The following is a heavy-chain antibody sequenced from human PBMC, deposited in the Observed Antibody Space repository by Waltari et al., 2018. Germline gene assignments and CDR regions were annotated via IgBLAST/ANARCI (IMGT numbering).Heavy chain of an antibody. CDR1: GYKFSDYA. Sequence: QVQLVQSGSELKKPGASVRVSCKGSGYKFSDYAMNWVRQAPGQGLEWMGWINTNTGNPTYAQGFTGRFVFSLDTSLSTAYLQISSLKADDTAMYYCARSGRANWFDPWGQGTLVTVSS. CDR2: INTNTGNP. V-gene: IGHV7-4-1*02. CDR3: ARSGRANWFDP. J-gene: IGHJ5*02.